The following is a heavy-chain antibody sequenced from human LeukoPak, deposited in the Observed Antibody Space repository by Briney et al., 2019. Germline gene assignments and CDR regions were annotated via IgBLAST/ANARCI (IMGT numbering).Heavy chain of an antibody. CDR2: IIPIFGTA. CDR1: GGTFSSYA. V-gene: IGHV1-69*01. J-gene: IGHJ3*02. Sequence: SVKVSCKASGGTFSSYAISWVRQAPGQGLEWMGGIIPIFGTANYAQKFQGSVRIIADESTSTDYMELSSLRSEDTAVYYCAREWGYDFWSGYYTNAFDIWGQGTMVTVSS. D-gene: IGHD3-3*01. CDR3: AREWGYDFWSGYYTNAFDI.